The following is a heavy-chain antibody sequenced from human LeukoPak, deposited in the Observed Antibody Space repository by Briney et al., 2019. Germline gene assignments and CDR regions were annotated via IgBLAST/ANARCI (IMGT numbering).Heavy chain of an antibody. CDR3: ARPYYYDSRIDP. CDR1: GGSITSGDYY. CDR2: MYYSGST. D-gene: IGHD3-22*01. J-gene: IGHJ5*02. Sequence: SETLSLTCTVSGGSITSGDYYWSWIPQPPGKGLEWIAYMYYSGSTYYNPSLKSRVTMSAATSKNQFSLKLSSVTAADTAVYYCARPYYYDSRIDPWGQGTLVTVSS. V-gene: IGHV4-30-4*01.